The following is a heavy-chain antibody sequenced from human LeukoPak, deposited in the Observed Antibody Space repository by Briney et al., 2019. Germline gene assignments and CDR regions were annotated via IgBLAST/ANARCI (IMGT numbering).Heavy chain of an antibody. V-gene: IGHV4-4*07. Sequence: PSETLSLTCTVSGSSISSYYWSWIRQPAGKGLEWIGRIYTSGSTNYNPSLKSRVTMSVDTSKNQFSLKLFSVTAADTAVYNCARGSVVWDAFDIWGQGTMVTVSS. J-gene: IGHJ3*02. CDR1: GSSISSYY. CDR2: IYTSGST. CDR3: ARGSVVWDAFDI. D-gene: IGHD2-15*01.